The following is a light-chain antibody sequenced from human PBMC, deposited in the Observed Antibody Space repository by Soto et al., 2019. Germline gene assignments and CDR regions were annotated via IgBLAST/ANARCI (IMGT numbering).Light chain of an antibody. Sequence: QSALTQPASVSGSPGQSITISCTGTSSDVGGYNYVSWYQQHPGKAPKLMIYEVSHRPSGVSNRFSGSKSGNTASLTISGLQAEDEADYYCSSYTSISTTYVFGTGPKLTVL. J-gene: IGLJ1*01. CDR3: SSYTSISTTYV. V-gene: IGLV2-14*01. CDR1: SSDVGGYNY. CDR2: EVS.